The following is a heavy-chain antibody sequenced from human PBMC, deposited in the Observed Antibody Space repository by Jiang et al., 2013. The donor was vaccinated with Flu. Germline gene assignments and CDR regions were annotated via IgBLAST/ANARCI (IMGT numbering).Heavy chain of an antibody. CDR2: IYYSGTT. CDR3: ARHRYGDNFFRD. Sequence: LVKPSETLSLTCTVSGGSFNIYYWSWIRQPPGKGLEWIGYIYYSGTTYYNPSLKSRVTMSVDTSRRQFSLKLTSVTAADTAVYFCARHRYGDNFFRDWGQGTLVTVSS. CDR1: GGSFNIYY. D-gene: IGHD4-17*01. V-gene: IGHV4-59*08. J-gene: IGHJ4*02.